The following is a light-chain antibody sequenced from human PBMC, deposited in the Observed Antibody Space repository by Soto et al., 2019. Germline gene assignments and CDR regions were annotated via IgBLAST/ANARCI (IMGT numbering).Light chain of an antibody. J-gene: IGLJ1*01. CDR3: SSSTTSSTFV. V-gene: IGLV2-14*01. Sequence: QSSLTQPAAVSGAPGQSSTISCTGTTSDVGVYNYVSWYQQHPGKAPKLMIYEVSNRPSGVSNRFSGSKSGNTASLAISGLQAEDEADYYCSSSTTSSTFVFGTGTKVTVL. CDR2: EVS. CDR1: TSDVGVYNY.